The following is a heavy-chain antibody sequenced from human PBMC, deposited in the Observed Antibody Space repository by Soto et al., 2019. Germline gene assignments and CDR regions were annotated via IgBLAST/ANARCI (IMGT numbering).Heavy chain of an antibody. D-gene: IGHD3-10*01. Sequence: ASVKVSCKASGYTFSSFAINWVRQAPGQGLEWMGWIRAYNGNTNYAQKLQGRVTMTTDTSTSTAYMELRSLISDDTAVYYCARGYYYGAEYYMGVWGKGTTVTVSS. V-gene: IGHV1-18*01. CDR3: ARGYYYGAEYYMGV. J-gene: IGHJ6*03. CDR1: GYTFSSFA. CDR2: IRAYNGNT.